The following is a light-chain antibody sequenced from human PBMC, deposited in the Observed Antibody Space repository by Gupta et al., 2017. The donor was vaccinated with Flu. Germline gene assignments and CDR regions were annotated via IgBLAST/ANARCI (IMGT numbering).Light chain of an antibody. CDR2: DNS. V-gene: IGLV3-21*03. Sequence: YVLTQPPSVSVAPGKTARITCGGDNIGGKSVHWYQQKPGQAPVLVVYDNSDRPSGIPERFSGSNSGNTATLIISAVEAGDEADYYCQVWNSSTDRFYVFGPGTKVTVL. CDR1: NIGGKS. CDR3: QVWNSSTDRFYV. J-gene: IGLJ1*01.